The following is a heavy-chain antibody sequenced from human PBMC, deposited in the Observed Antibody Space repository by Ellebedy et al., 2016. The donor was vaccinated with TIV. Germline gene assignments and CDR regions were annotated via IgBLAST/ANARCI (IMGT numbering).Heavy chain of an antibody. D-gene: IGHD3-10*01. Sequence: GESLKISCAASGFTFSSYWMSWVRQAPGKGLEWLATIKQDGSEKYYVDSVKARFTISRDNAKNSLYLQMNSLRAEDTAVYYCARLLGEMGYYYAMDVWGQGTTVTVSS. CDR1: GFTFSSYW. J-gene: IGHJ6*02. V-gene: IGHV3-7*01. CDR2: IKQDGSEK. CDR3: ARLLGEMGYYYAMDV.